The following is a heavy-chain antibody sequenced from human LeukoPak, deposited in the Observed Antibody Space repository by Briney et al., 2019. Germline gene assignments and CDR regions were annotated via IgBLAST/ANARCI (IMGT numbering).Heavy chain of an antibody. CDR3: ARDTVAAANPLYYFDY. CDR2: ISSSSSYI. CDR1: GFTFSSYS. D-gene: IGHD6-13*01. Sequence: PGGSLRLSCAASGFTFSSYSMNWVRQAPGKGLEWVSSISSSSSYIYYADSVKGRFTISRDNAKNSLYLQMNSLRAEDTAVYYCARDTVAAANPLYYFDYWGQGTLVTVSS. J-gene: IGHJ4*02. V-gene: IGHV3-21*01.